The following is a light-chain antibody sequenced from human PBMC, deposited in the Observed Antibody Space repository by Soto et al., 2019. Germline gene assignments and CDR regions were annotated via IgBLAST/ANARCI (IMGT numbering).Light chain of an antibody. V-gene: IGKV1-39*01. CDR2: VAS. Sequence: DIQMTQSPSSLSASVGDRVTITCRASQSIGRFLNWHQQKPGKAPNVLINVASTLRSGVPSRFSGSGSGTDFNLTINSQQPEDFATYFCQQSFTTPLTFGGGTKVEIK. CDR1: QSIGRF. J-gene: IGKJ4*01. CDR3: QQSFTTPLT.